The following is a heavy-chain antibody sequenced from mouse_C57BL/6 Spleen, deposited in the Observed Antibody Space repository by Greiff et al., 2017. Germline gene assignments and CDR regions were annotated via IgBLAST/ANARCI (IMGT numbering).Heavy chain of an antibody. CDR2: IWSGGST. D-gene: IGHD2-2*01. V-gene: IGHV2-2*01. Sequence: QVQLQQSGPGLVQPSPSLSITCTVSGFSLTSYGVHWVRQSPGKGLEWLGVIWSGGSTDYNAAFISRLSISKDNSKSQVFFKMNSLQADDTAIYYCARGSTMVTTHLYYYAMDYWGQGTSVTVSS. CDR3: ARGSTMVTTHLYYYAMDY. CDR1: GFSLTSYG. J-gene: IGHJ4*01.